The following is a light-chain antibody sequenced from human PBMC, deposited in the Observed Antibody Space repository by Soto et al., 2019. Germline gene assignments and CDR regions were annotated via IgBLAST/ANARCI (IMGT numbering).Light chain of an antibody. CDR2: DAS. V-gene: IGKV1-5*01. J-gene: IGKJ1*01. Sequence: DIQMTQSPSTLSASVGDRVTITCRASENINKWLAWYQQKPGKAPKVLIYDASGLESGVPSRFSGTGSGTEFPLTISSLQPDDFATYYCHQYNTYSTFGQGTKVDIK. CDR3: HQYNTYST. CDR1: ENINKW.